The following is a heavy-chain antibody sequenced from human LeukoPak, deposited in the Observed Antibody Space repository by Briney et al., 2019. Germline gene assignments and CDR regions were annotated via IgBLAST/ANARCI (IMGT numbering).Heavy chain of an antibody. D-gene: IGHD3-9*01. CDR3: ASLTYTTGYIPWYFDL. J-gene: IGHJ2*01. V-gene: IGHV4-59*01. CDR2: IYYSGST. Sequence: SETLSVTCSVSGGSLTYYYWTWIRQPPGRRPEWIGFIYYSGSTNYNPSLESRVAFSVDTSKNQVSLKLSSVTAADTAIYYCASLTYTTGYIPWYFDLWGRGTLVTVSS. CDR1: GGSLTYYY.